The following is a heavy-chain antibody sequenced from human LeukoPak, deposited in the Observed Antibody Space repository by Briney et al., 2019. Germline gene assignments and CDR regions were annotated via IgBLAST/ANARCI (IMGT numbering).Heavy chain of an antibody. V-gene: IGHV3-21*04. J-gene: IGHJ4*02. D-gene: IGHD3-3*01. CDR3: AKVVVLRFLEWLDY. Sequence: PGGSLRLSCAASGFTFNSYSMNWVRQAPGKGLEWVSSISRSSSDKYYADSVKGRFTISRDNSKNTLYLQMNSLRAEDTAVYYCAKVVVLRFLEWLDYWGQGTLVTVSS. CDR2: ISRSSSDK. CDR1: GFTFNSYS.